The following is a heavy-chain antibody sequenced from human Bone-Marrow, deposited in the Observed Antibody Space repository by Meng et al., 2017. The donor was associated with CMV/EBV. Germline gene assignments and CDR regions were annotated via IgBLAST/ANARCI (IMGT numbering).Heavy chain of an antibody. CDR1: GGSISTSNYY. Sequence: GSLRLSCTVSGGSISTSNYYWAWVRQPPGKGLEWIGSISDSGRTYYNPSLKSRVTISVDTSKNQFSLKLSSVTAADTAVYYCARAYSSAGYDFWSGYSYYFDYWGQGTLVTVSS. D-gene: IGHD3-3*01. CDR3: ARAYSSAGYDFWSGYSYYFDY. V-gene: IGHV4-39*07. J-gene: IGHJ4*02. CDR2: ISDSGRT.